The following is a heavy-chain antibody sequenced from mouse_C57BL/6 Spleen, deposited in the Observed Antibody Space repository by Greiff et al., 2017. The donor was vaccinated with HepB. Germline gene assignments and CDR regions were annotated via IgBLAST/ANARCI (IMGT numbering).Heavy chain of an antibody. CDR1: GFTFSDYG. V-gene: IGHV5-17*01. CDR2: ISSGSSTI. J-gene: IGHJ4*01. Sequence: DVHLVESGGGLVKPGGSLKLSCAASGFTFSDYGMHWVRQAPEKGLEWVAYISSGSSTIYYADTVKGRFTISRDNAKNTLFLQMTSLRSEDTAMYYCARRRVVGGYAMDYWGQGTSVTVSS. CDR3: ARRRVVGGYAMDY. D-gene: IGHD1-1*01.